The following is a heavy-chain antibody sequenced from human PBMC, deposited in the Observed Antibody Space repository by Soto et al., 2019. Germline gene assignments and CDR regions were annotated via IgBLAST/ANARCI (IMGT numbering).Heavy chain of an antibody. CDR2: ISSNGGST. D-gene: IGHD1-7*01. V-gene: IGHV3-64D*06. J-gene: IGHJ6*02. Sequence: GGCLRLSCSASGFTFSSYARHWVRQAPGKGLEYVSAISSNGGSTYYADSVKGRVTISRDNSKNTLYLQMSSLRAEDTAVYDCVKDHSVCVNYFCYYYYGMDVWGQGT. CDR1: GFTFSSYA. CDR3: VKDHSVCVNYFCYYYYGMDV.